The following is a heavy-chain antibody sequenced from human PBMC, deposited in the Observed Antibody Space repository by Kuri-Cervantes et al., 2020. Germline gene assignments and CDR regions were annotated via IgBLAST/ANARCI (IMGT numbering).Heavy chain of an antibody. CDR2: ISGSGGST. J-gene: IGHJ6*02. CDR1: GFTFSSYG. Sequence: GGSLRLSCAASGFTFSSYGMTGVRQAPGKGLEWVSAISGSGGSTYYANSVKGRFTISRDNSKNTLYLQMNSLRVEDTAIFYCARGVRVVVATNYYYGLDVWGQGTTVTVSS. CDR3: ARGVRVVVATNYYYGLDV. V-gene: IGHV3-23*01. D-gene: IGHD2-21*01.